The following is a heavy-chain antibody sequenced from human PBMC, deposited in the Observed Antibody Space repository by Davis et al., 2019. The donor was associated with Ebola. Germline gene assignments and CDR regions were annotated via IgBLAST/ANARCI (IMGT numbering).Heavy chain of an antibody. D-gene: IGHD2-2*01. Sequence: GESLKISCAASGFTVSRDYMSWVRQAPGKGLEWVSAISGSGGSTFYADSVKGRFTISRDISKNTLYLQMNSLRAEDTAVYYCARDRRSKIPKIVVVPTATPYYYYYLDVWGKGTTVTVSS. CDR2: ISGSGGST. CDR3: ARDRRSKIPKIVVVPTATPYYYYYLDV. CDR1: GFTVSRDY. V-gene: IGHV3-23*01. J-gene: IGHJ6*03.